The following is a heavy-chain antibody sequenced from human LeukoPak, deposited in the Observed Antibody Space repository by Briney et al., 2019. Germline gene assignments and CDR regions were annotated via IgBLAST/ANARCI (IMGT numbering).Heavy chain of an antibody. J-gene: IGHJ6*04. Sequence: GRSLRLSCAASGFTFSSYGMHWVRQAPGKGLEWVAAISYDGSNKYYADSVKGRFTISRDNSKNTLYLQMNTLRAEDTAMYYCARDDYGMDVWGKGITVTVSS. CDR1: GFTFSSYG. CDR2: ISYDGSNK. CDR3: ARDDYGMDV. V-gene: IGHV3-30*03.